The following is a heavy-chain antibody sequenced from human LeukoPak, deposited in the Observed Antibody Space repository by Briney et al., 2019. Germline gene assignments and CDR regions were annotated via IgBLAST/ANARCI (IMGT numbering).Heavy chain of an antibody. CDR3: ARDIGYCSGGTCRYWFDP. CDR2: ISADNGNT. CDR1: GYTFTSCG. D-gene: IGHD2-15*01. J-gene: IGHJ5*02. Sequence: ASVKVSCKASGYTFTSCGISWVRQAPGQGLEWMGWISADNGNTNYAQKVQGRVTMTTDTSTSTVYMELRNLRSDDTAVYYCARDIGYCSGGTCRYWFDPWGQGILVTVSS. V-gene: IGHV1-18*01.